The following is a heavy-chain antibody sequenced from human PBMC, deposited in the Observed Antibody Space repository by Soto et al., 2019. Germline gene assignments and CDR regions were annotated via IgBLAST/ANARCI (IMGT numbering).Heavy chain of an antibody. J-gene: IGHJ4*02. CDR3: ARVGDMAYKD. D-gene: IGHD3-3*01. V-gene: IGHV3-11*01. CDR1: GFTFSDYY. Sequence: QEQLVESGGGLVKPGGSLRLSCAASGFTFSDYYMSWIRQAPGKGLEWVSYISSSGNTIHYAESVRGRFTISRDNAKNSLYLQMNSLRVEDSAVYYCARVGDMAYKDWGQGTLVTVSP. CDR2: ISSSGNTI.